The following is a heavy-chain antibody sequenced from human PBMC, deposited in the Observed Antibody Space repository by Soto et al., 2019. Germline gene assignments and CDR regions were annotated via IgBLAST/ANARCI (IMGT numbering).Heavy chain of an antibody. Sequence: SETLSLNCAVYGGSFIGYYWSWIRQPPGKGLEWIGEINHRGSTNYNPSLKSRVTISVDTSKNQFSLNLNSVTAADTAVYYCARGSRVKIPAASGRDYYYHGLDVWGQGTAVT. D-gene: IGHD6-25*01. CDR1: GGSFIGYY. CDR3: ARGSRVKIPAASGRDYYYHGLDV. CDR2: INHRGST. V-gene: IGHV4-34*01. J-gene: IGHJ6*02.